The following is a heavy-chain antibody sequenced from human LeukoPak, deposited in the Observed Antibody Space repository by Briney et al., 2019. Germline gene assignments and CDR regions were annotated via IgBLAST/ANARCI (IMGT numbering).Heavy chain of an antibody. J-gene: IGHJ5*02. Sequence: EASVKVSCKASGYSFNTYYMNWVRQAPGQGLEWLGWINTDSGGTNFAHKFLDRVTMTRDKANTTAYLELRGLTSDDTAVYYCTRNVITPIRGVTQRREQWSAPCGQPTLVTVYS. CDR3: TRNVITPIRGVTQRREQWSAP. CDR2: INTDSGGT. CDR1: GYSFNTYY. D-gene: IGHD3-10*01. V-gene: IGHV1-2*02.